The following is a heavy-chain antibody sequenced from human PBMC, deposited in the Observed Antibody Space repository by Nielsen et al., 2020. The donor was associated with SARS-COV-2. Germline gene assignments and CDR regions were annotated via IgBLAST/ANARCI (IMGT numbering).Heavy chain of an antibody. CDR2: ISSSGSTI. J-gene: IGHJ4*02. CDR3: ARWGYSSGWSERLDY. V-gene: IGHV3-11*04. D-gene: IGHD6-19*01. Sequence: GESLKISCAASGFTFSDYYMSWIRQAPGKELEWVSYISSSGSTIYYADSVKGRFTISRDNAKNSLYLQMNSLRAEDTAVYYCARWGYSSGWSERLDYWGQGTLVTVSS. CDR1: GFTFSDYY.